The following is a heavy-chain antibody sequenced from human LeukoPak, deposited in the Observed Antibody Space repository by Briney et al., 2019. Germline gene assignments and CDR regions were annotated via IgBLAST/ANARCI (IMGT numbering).Heavy chain of an antibody. CDR1: GFTFSSYA. CDR2: ISSNGGST. CDR3: VKSYYDILTGYSPLGGYFDC. Sequence: GGSLRLSCSASGFTFSSYAMHWVRQAPGKGLEYVSAISSNGGSTYYADSVKGRFTISRDNSKNTLYLQMSSLRAEDTAVYYCVKSYYDILTGYSPLGGYFDCWGQGTLVTVSS. D-gene: IGHD3-9*01. J-gene: IGHJ4*02. V-gene: IGHV3-64D*06.